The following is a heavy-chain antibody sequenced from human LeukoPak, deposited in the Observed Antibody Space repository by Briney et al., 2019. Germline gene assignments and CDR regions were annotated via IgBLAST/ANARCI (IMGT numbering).Heavy chain of an antibody. CDR3: ARDKDGGKKYYYYYIDV. D-gene: IGHD4-23*01. V-gene: IGHV1-69*04. J-gene: IGHJ6*03. CDR2: IIPILGIA. CDR1: GGTFSSYT. Sequence: SAKVSCKASGGTFSSYTISWVRQAPGQGLEWMGRIIPILGIANYAQKFQGRVTITADKSTSTAYMELSSLRSEDTAVYYCARDKDGGKKYYYYYIDVWGKGTTVTVSS.